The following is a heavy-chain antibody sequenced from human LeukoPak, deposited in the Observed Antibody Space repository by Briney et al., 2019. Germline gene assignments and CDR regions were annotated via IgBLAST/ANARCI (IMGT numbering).Heavy chain of an antibody. CDR3: TEDYSNYVYYFDY. J-gene: IGHJ4*02. Sequence: PGGSLRLSCTASGFTFGDYAMSWVRQAPGKGLEWVGFIRSKAYGGTTEYAASVKGRFTISRDDSKSIAYLQMNSLKTEDTAVYYCTEDYSNYVYYFDYWGQGTLVTVSS. CDR2: IRSKAYGGTT. D-gene: IGHD4-11*01. V-gene: IGHV3-49*04. CDR1: GFTFGDYA.